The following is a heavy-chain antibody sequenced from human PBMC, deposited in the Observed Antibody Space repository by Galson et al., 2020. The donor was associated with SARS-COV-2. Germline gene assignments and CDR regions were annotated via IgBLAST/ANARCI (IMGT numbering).Heavy chain of an antibody. CDR1: GYTFTSYY. CDR2: INPSGCST. D-gene: IGHD3-3*01. CDR3: ASDTTATIFGWFDP. V-gene: IGHV1-46*01. J-gene: IGHJ5*02. Sequence: ASVKVSCKASGYTFTSYYMHWVRQAPGQGLAWMGTINPSGCSTRYAQKFQGRVTMTRDTSTSTVYMELSSLRSEDTAVYYCASDTTATIFGWFDPWGQGTLVTVSS.